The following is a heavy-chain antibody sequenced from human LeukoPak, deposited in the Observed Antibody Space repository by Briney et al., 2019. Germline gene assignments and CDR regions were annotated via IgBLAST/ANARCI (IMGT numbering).Heavy chain of an antibody. CDR2: INPSGGST. CDR1: GYTFTSYG. CDR3: ARRGASGSYLLFYYYYMDV. Sequence: ASVKVSCKASGYTFTSYGISWVRQAPGQGLEWMGIINPSGGSTSYAQKFQGRVTMTRDTSISTAYMELSRLRSDDTAVYYCARRGASGSYLLFYYYYMDVWGKGTTVTVSS. V-gene: IGHV1-46*01. J-gene: IGHJ6*03. D-gene: IGHD1-26*01.